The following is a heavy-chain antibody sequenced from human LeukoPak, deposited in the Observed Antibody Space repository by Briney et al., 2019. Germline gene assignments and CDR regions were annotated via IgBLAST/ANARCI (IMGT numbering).Heavy chain of an antibody. V-gene: IGHV4-61*02. Sequence: SETLSLTCTVSGGSISSGSYYWSWIRQPAGKGLEWIGRIYTSGSTNYNPSLKSRVTISVDTSKNQFSLKLSSVTAADTAVYYCARDTVPPVVAFDIWGQGTMGTVSS. D-gene: IGHD2-21*01. J-gene: IGHJ3*02. CDR1: GGSISSGSYY. CDR3: ARDTVPPVVAFDI. CDR2: IYTSGST.